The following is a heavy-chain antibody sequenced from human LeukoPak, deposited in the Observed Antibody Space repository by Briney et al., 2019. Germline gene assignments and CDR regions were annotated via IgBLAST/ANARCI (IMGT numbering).Heavy chain of an antibody. CDR1: GYSFTSYW. Sequence: GESLKISCKGSGYSFTSYWIGWVRQMPVKGLEWMGIIYPGDSDTRYSPSFQGQVTISADKSISTAYLQWSSLKASDTAMYYCARCFVSAAAQYYYYYMDVWGKGTTVTVSS. CDR2: IYPGDSDT. D-gene: IGHD2-2*01. V-gene: IGHV5-51*01. J-gene: IGHJ6*03. CDR3: ARCFVSAAAQYYYYYMDV.